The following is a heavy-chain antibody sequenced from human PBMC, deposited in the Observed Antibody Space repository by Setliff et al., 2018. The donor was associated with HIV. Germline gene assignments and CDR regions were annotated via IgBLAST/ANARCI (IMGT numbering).Heavy chain of an antibody. J-gene: IGHJ3*02. CDR3: ARAPSLVHDAFDI. Sequence: SVKASCKASGFTFTSSAVQWVRQARGQRLEWIGWIVVGSGNTNYAQKFQERVTITRDMSTSTAYMELSSLRSEDTAVFYCARAPSLVHDAFDIWGQGTMVTVSS. CDR1: GFTFTSSA. V-gene: IGHV1-58*01. CDR2: IVVGSGNT. D-gene: IGHD3-10*01.